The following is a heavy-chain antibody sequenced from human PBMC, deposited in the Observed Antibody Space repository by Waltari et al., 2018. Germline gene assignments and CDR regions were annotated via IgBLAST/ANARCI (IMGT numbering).Heavy chain of an antibody. Sequence: QVQLQESGPTLVKSSQTLSLTCSVSGRSVNRGGYYWSWVRQRPGRGLEWIGHIYYSGNTIYNPSLESRLTISVDTSKNEFSLRLSSLTAADTAVYYCARASDGSYPFDTWGQGTLVTVSS. CDR3: ARASDGSYPFDT. CDR2: IYYSGNT. J-gene: IGHJ4*02. V-gene: IGHV4-31*03. CDR1: GRSVNRGGYY. D-gene: IGHD1-26*01.